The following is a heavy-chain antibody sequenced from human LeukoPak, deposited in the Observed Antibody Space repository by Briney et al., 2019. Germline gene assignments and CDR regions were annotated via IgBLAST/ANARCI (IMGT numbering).Heavy chain of an antibody. D-gene: IGHD3-22*01. CDR1: GFTFSSYA. CDR3: AKLCYHDSSGALNSDYFDY. V-gene: IGHV3-23*01. CDR2: ISGSGGST. J-gene: IGHJ4*02. Sequence: QAGGSLRLSCAASGFTFSSYAMSWVRQAPGKGLEWVSAISGSGGSTYYADSVKGRFTISRDNSKNTLYLQMNSLRAEDTAVYYCAKLCYHDSSGALNSDYFDYWGQGTLVTISS.